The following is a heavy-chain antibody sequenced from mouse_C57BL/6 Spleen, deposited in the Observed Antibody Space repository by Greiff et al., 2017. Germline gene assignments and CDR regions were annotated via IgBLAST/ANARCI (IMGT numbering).Heavy chain of an antibody. CDR2: INPSNGGT. CDR3: ARSLYYGSTHYFGY. D-gene: IGHD1-1*01. Sequence: QVQLQQPGPELVKPGASVKLSCTASGYTFTSYWMHWVKQRPGQGLEWLGNINPSNGGTNYNEKFKSKATLTVDKSSSTAYMQLSSLTSEDSAVYYCARSLYYGSTHYFGYWGQGTTLTVAT. CDR1: GYTFTSYW. J-gene: IGHJ2*01. V-gene: IGHV1-53*01.